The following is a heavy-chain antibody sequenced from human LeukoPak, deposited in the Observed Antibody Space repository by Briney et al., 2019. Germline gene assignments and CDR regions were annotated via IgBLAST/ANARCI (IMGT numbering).Heavy chain of an antibody. D-gene: IGHD6-19*01. CDR3: ARLVVAGTRYFDY. Sequence: HGESLRISCKGSGYSFTNYWIGWVRQMPGKGLEWMGIIYPGDSDTRYSPSFQGQVTISADKSISTAYLQWSSLKASDTAMYYCARLVVAGTRYFDYWGQGTLVTVSS. CDR2: IYPGDSDT. J-gene: IGHJ4*02. CDR1: GYSFTNYW. V-gene: IGHV5-51*01.